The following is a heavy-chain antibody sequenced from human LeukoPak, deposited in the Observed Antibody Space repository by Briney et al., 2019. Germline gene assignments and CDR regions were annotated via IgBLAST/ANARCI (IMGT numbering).Heavy chain of an antibody. J-gene: IGHJ3*02. CDR2: IYSGGPT. CDR3: ARDERGYSGYDSFGAFDI. D-gene: IGHD5-12*01. Sequence: PGGSLRLSCAASGFTVSSKHMTWVRQAPGKGLEWVSLIYSGGPTSYSDSVKGRFTISRDNSKNTLYLQMNSLRAEDTAVYYCARDERGYSGYDSFGAFDIWGQGTMVTVSS. V-gene: IGHV3-53*05. CDR1: GFTVSSKH.